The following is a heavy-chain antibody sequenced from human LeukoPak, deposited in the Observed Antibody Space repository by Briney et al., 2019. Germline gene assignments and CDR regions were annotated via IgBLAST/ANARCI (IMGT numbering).Heavy chain of an antibody. D-gene: IGHD4-17*01. CDR1: GYTFTGYY. Sequence: ASVKVSCKASGYTFTGYYMHWVRQAPGQGLEWMGWINPNSGGTNYAQKFQGRVTMTRDTSISTAYMELSRLRSDDTAVYYCARADYGRRDAFDIWGQGTMVTVSS. J-gene: IGHJ3*02. CDR2: INPNSGGT. CDR3: ARADYGRRDAFDI. V-gene: IGHV1-2*02.